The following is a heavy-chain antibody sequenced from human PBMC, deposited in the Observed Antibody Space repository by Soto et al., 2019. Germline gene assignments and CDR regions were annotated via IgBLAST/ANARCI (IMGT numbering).Heavy chain of an antibody. CDR2: RYYSGST. Sequence: HLQLQESGPGLVKPSVTLSLTCAVSGGSISSSSYYWGWIRQPPGKGLEWIGSRYYSGSTYYTPSFQSRVAISVDTSKNQFSLKLNSVTAADTAVYYCASRTVNIRTCDRGLNTHCFDYWGQGTLVTVSS. J-gene: IGHJ4*02. CDR3: ASRTVNIRTCDRGLNTHCFDY. D-gene: IGHD2-8*02. CDR1: GGSISSSSYY. V-gene: IGHV4-39*01.